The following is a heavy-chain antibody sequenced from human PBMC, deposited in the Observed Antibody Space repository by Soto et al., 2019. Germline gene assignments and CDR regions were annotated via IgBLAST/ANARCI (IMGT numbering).Heavy chain of an antibody. Sequence: QVQLEPSGAEVQKPGASVKVSCLTSGYTFTSYTLPWVRQAPGQGLEWLGWINAGTGREKYSQRFQDRVSLSTDRSTRTAFLEIRNLRSKNKAVYFCARGGGWVGEASFDTWGQGTLVIVSS. J-gene: IGHJ4*02. D-gene: IGHD3-10*01. CDR1: GYTFTSYT. CDR2: INAGTGRE. CDR3: ARGGGWVGEASFDT. V-gene: IGHV1-3*01.